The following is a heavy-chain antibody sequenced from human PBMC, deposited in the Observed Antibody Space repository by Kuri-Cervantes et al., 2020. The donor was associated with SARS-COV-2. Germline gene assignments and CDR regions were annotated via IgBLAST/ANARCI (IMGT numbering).Heavy chain of an antibody. D-gene: IGHD2-2*01. CDR1: GFTFSDYY. Sequence: GESLKISCAASGFTFSDYYMSWIRQAPGKGLEWVSYISSSGSTIYYADSVKGRFTISWDNAKNSLYLQMNSLRAEDTAVYYCARAPPPASPRGGMDVWGQGTTVTVSS. V-gene: IGHV3-11*01. CDR2: ISSSGSTI. J-gene: IGHJ6*02. CDR3: ARAPPPASPRGGMDV.